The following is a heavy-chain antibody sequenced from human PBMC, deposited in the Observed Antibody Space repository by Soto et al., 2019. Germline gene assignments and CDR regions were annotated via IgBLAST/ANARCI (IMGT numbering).Heavy chain of an antibody. V-gene: IGHV1-2*02. CDR1: GYTFTGHY. CDR2: IGPESGAT. Sequence: ASVKVSCKASGYTFTGHYIHWVRQAPEQGPEWMGEIGPESGATRYAQKFQGRVTMTRDMSITTVYMELNNLSPDDAAVYYCGGGRSGQIVVFYWGQGTPVTVSS. D-gene: IGHD5-12*01. CDR3: GGGRSGQIVVFY. J-gene: IGHJ4*02.